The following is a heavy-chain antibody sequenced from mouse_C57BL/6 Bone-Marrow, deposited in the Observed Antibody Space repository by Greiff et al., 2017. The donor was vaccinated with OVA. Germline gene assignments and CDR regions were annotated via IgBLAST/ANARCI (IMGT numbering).Heavy chain of an antibody. CDR3: ARFGLYDPPYYYAMDY. V-gene: IGHV1-42*01. J-gene: IGHJ4*01. D-gene: IGHD2-3*01. CDR2: INPSTGGT. CDR1: GYSFTGYY. Sequence: VQLQQSGPELVKPGASVKISCKASGYSFTGYYMNWVKQSPEKSLEWIGEINPSTGGTTYNQKFKAKATLTVDKSSSTAYMQLKSLTSEDSAVYYCARFGLYDPPYYYAMDYWGQGTSVTVSS.